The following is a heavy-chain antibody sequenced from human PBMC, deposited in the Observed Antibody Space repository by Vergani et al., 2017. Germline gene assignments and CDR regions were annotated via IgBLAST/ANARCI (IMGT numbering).Heavy chain of an antibody. CDR3: VRLPRGPWNFDL. CDR1: GFNFDDYA. CDR2: INWNSGNI. J-gene: IGHJ2*01. V-gene: IGHV3-9*01. Sequence: EVQLVESGGGLVRPGRSLRLPCSASGFNFDDYAMHWVRQAPGKGLEWVSGINWNSGNIAYADSVKGRFIISRDNTKNSLSLQMSGLRVDDTAVYYCVRLPRGPWNFDLWGRGTLITVSS.